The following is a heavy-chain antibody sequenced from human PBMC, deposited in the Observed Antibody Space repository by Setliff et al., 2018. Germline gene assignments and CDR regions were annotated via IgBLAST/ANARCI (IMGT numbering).Heavy chain of an antibody. Sequence: ASVKVSCKASGGTFSSYAISWVRQAPGQGLEWMGGIIPIFGTANYAQKFQGRVTITADESTSTAYMELSSLRSEDTAVYYCAREGVDSRSSTDYHYYMDVWGKGTTVTVSS. D-gene: IGHD3-22*01. CDR2: IIPIFGTA. V-gene: IGHV1-69*13. CDR1: GGTFSSYA. J-gene: IGHJ6*03. CDR3: AREGVDSRSSTDYHYYMDV.